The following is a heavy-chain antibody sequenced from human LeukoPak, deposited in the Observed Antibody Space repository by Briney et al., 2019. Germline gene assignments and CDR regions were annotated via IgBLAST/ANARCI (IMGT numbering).Heavy chain of an antibody. CDR1: GYSFTSYW. CDR3: ARRDSSGYYYDRPFDY. J-gene: IGHJ4*02. Sequence: GESLKIYCKGSGYSFTSYWIGWVRQMPGKGLEWMGIIYPGDSDTRYSPSFQGQVTISADKSISTAYLQWSSLKASDTAMYYCARRDSSGYYYDRPFDYWGQGTLVTVSS. D-gene: IGHD3-22*01. CDR2: IYPGDSDT. V-gene: IGHV5-51*01.